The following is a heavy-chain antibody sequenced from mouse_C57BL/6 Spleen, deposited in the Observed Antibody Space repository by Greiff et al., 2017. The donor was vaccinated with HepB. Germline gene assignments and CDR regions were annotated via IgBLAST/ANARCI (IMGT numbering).Heavy chain of an antibody. V-gene: IGHV1-85*01. CDR2: IYPRDGST. CDR3: AREGRLRRPFAY. Sequence: QVQLKQSGPELVKPGASVKLSCKASGYTFTSYDINWVKQRPGQGLEWIGWIYPRDGSTQYNEKFKGKATLTVDTSSSTAYMELHSLTSEDSAVYFCAREGRLRRPFAYWGQGTLVTVSA. D-gene: IGHD2-4*01. CDR1: GYTFTSYD. J-gene: IGHJ3*01.